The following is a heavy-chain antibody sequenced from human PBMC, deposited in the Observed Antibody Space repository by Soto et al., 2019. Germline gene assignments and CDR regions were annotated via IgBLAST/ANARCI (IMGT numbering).Heavy chain of an antibody. CDR2: IISGGTRV. Sequence: EEKLVESGGGVVQPGGSLRLSCAASGFTFSHDWMNWVRQGPGKGLEWISRIISGGTRVTYADSVKGRFTITRDNAKNILYLELHSLTVEDTAVYYCARERTSKGGMDVWGQGTTVTVSS. V-gene: IGHV3-74*01. J-gene: IGHJ6*02. CDR1: GFTFSHDW. CDR3: ARERTSKGGMDV.